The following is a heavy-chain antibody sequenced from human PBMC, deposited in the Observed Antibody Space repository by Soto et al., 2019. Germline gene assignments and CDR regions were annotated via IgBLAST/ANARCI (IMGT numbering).Heavy chain of an antibody. CDR3: AGVSGWYYFDY. CDR2: INAYNGNT. CDR1: GYTFTSYG. Sequence: ASVKVSCKASGYTFTSYGISWVRQAPGQGLEWMGWINAYNGNTNYAQKLQGRVTITTDTSTSTAYMELSSLRSDDTAVYYCAGVSGWYYFDYWGQGTLVTVSS. J-gene: IGHJ4*02. V-gene: IGHV1-18*01. D-gene: IGHD6-19*01.